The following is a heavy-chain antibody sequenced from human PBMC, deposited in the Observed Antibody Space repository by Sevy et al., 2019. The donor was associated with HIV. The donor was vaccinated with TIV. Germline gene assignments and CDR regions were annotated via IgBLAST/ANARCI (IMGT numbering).Heavy chain of an antibody. V-gene: IGHV1-69*13. D-gene: IGHD6-13*01. Sequence: ASVKVSCKTSGGTFSGYSISWLRQAPGQGLEWMGGIIAISGTTNYLQRFQGRITITADVSTRTVYMELRSLRIEDTAIYFCARDRDRGYFDPWGQRTLVTVSS. CDR2: IIAISGTT. CDR3: ARDRDRGYFDP. J-gene: IGHJ5*02. CDR1: GGTFSGYS.